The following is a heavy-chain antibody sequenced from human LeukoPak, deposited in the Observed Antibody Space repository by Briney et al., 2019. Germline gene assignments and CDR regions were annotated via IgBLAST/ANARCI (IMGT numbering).Heavy chain of an antibody. Sequence: SLKVSCKASVFTFTSSAVQWVRQARGQRLEWIGWIVVGSGNTNYAQKFQERVIIIRDMSTRTVYMELSSLTFEDTAVYYCAAGYSGYEYPNCWGQGTLVTVSS. V-gene: IGHV1-58*01. D-gene: IGHD5-12*01. CDR3: AAGYSGYEYPNC. CDR2: IVVGSGNT. CDR1: VFTFTSSA. J-gene: IGHJ4*02.